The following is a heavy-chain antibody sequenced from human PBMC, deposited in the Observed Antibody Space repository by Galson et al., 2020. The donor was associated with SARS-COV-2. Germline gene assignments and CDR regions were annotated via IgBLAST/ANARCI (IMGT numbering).Heavy chain of an antibody. D-gene: IGHD3-22*01. V-gene: IGHV3-7*01. CDR1: GFTISSYW. Sequence: TGGSLRLTCAASGFTISSYWMSWVRQAPGKGLERVANIKPDGSEKYYVDSVKGRFTISRDNAKKTLYLQMNSLRAEDTALDYCARGDYYDRSGYFSDAFDIWGQGTMVTVSS. CDR3: ARGDYYDRSGYFSDAFDI. J-gene: IGHJ3*02. CDR2: IKPDGSEK.